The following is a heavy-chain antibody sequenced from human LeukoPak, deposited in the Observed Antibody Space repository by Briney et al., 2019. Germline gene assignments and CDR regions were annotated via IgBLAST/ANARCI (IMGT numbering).Heavy chain of an antibody. CDR1: GFTFSNYA. V-gene: IGHV3-7*01. Sequence: PGGSLRLSCAASGFTFSNYAMTWVRQAPGKGLEWVASIREGATEKYYVDSVRGRFTISRDDAKNSLFLQMNSLRPEDTAVFYCARLPREAIHAYGGVFDYWGQGILVSVSS. CDR3: ARLPREAIHAYGGVFDY. J-gene: IGHJ4*02. CDR2: IREGATEK. D-gene: IGHD4-23*01.